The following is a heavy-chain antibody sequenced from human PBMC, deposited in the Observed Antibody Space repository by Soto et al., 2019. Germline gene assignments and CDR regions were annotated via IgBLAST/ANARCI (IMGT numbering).Heavy chain of an antibody. Sequence: SETLSLPCTVSGGSISSYYWSWIRQPPGKGLEWSGYIYYSGSTNYNPSLKSRVTISVDTPKNQFSLKLSSVTAADTAVYYCARSGHAYTTVDYWGQGTLVTVSS. CDR3: ARSGHAYTTVDY. CDR2: IYYSGST. V-gene: IGHV4-59*01. CDR1: GGSISSYY. J-gene: IGHJ4*02. D-gene: IGHD4-17*01.